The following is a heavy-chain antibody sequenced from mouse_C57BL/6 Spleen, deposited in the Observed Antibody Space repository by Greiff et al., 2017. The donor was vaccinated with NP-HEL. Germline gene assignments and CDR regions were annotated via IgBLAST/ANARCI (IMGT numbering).Heavy chain of an antibody. CDR2: IDPSDSET. CDR3: ARGGGPSWFAY. V-gene: IGHV1-52*01. Sequence: VQLQQPGAELVRPGSSVKLSCKASGYTFTSYWMHWVKQRPIQGLEWIGNIDPSDSETHYNQKFKDKATLTVDKSASTAYMQLSSLTSGDSAVYYGARGGGPSWFAYWGQGTLVTVSA. J-gene: IGHJ3*01. CDR1: GYTFTSYW.